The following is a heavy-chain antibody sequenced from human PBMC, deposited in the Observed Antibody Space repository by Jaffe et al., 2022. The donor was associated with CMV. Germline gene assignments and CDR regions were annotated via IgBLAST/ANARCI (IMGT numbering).Heavy chain of an antibody. CDR2: INYSGSS. Sequence: QVQLQESGPGLVKPSETLSLTCTISGSSFSDYYWNWIRQTPGKGLEWIGYINYSGSSKYNLSLKSRVTISVDTSKNQFSLKLTSVTAADSAIYYCARRGNAGFLEWSEEWGRGTLVTVSS. D-gene: IGHD3-3*01. CDR3: ARRGNAGFLEWSEE. CDR1: GSSFSDYY. J-gene: IGHJ4*02. V-gene: IGHV4-59*08.